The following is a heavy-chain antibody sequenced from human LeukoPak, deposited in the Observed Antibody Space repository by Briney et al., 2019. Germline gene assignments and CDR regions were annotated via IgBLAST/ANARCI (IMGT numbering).Heavy chain of an antibody. Sequence: SETLSLTCTVSGGSISSYYWSWIRQPPGKGLEWIGYIYYSGSTNYNPSLKSRVTISVDTSKNQFSLKLSSVTAADTAVYYCARAYYYGSGIDYWGQGTLVTVSS. CDR1: GGSISSYY. CDR3: ARAYYYGSGIDY. D-gene: IGHD3-10*01. V-gene: IGHV4-59*01. J-gene: IGHJ4*02. CDR2: IYYSGST.